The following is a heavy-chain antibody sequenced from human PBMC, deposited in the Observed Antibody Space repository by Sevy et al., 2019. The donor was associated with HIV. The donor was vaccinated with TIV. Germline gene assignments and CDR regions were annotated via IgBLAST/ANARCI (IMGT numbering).Heavy chain of an antibody. V-gene: IGHV3-7*01. Sequence: GGSLRLSCAASEFTFSSYWMSWVRQAPGKGLEWVANIKQDGSEKYYVDSVKGRFTISRDNAKNSLYLQMNSLRAEDTAEYYCARSGGSYDYGMDVWGQGTTVTVSS. J-gene: IGHJ6*02. CDR1: EFTFSSYW. CDR2: IKQDGSEK. D-gene: IGHD1-26*01. CDR3: ARSGGSYDYGMDV.